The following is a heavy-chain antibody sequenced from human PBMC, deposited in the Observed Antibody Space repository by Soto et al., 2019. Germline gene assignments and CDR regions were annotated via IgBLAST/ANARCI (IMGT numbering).Heavy chain of an antibody. Sequence: GGSLRLSCAASGFTFSNAWMSWVRQAPGKGLEWVGRIKSKTDGGGTDNAAPVTGRFTITIDNAKYTLKLQMNSLKTEDTAGYYCTTAAAQDDFGGGPPPHNYYMDVWGKGTTVTVSS. CDR1: GFTFSNAW. CDR2: IKSKTDGGGT. J-gene: IGHJ6*03. D-gene: IGHD3-3*01. CDR3: TTAAAQDDFGGGPPPHNYYMDV. V-gene: IGHV3-15*01.